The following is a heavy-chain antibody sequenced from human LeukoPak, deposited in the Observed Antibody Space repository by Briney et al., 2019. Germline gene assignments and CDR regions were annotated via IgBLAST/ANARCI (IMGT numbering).Heavy chain of an antibody. V-gene: IGHV3-53*01. Sequence: GGSLRLSCAASGFTVSSNYMSWVRQAPGKGLEWVSVIYSGGSTYYADSVKGRFTISRDNSKNTLYLQMNSLRAEDTAVYYRARANYDILTGYFVANWFDPWGQGTLVTVSS. J-gene: IGHJ5*02. CDR1: GFTVSSNY. CDR2: IYSGGST. CDR3: ARANYDILTGYFVANWFDP. D-gene: IGHD3-9*01.